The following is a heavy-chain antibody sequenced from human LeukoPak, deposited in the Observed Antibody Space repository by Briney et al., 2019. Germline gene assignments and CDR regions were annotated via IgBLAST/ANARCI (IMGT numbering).Heavy chain of an antibody. Sequence: GGSLTLSCAASGFTFSSYSMNWVRQAPGKGLEWVSYISSSSSTIYYADSVKGRFTISRDNAKNSLYLQMNSLRAEDTAVYYCARDGPYDSSGYYGWAFDIWGQGTMVTVSS. CDR2: ISSSSSTI. V-gene: IGHV3-48*01. CDR3: ARDGPYDSSGYYGWAFDI. J-gene: IGHJ3*02. CDR1: GFTFSSYS. D-gene: IGHD3-22*01.